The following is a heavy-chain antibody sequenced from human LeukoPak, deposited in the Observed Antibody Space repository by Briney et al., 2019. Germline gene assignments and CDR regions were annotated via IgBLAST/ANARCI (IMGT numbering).Heavy chain of an antibody. CDR1: GFTFINYG. J-gene: IGHJ4*02. V-gene: IGHV3-30*18. D-gene: IGHD3-10*01. Sequence: GGSLRLSCAASGFTFINYGMHWVRQAPRKGLEWVALISYDGSNKYHEESAKGRFSISRDNSKDTLYLQMNSLRPEDTAVYYCAKAGSGSYFDSWGQGTLVTVSS. CDR3: AKAGSGSYFDS. CDR2: ISYDGSNK.